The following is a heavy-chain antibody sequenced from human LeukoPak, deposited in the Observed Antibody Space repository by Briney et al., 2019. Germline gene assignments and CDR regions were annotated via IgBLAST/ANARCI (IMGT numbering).Heavy chain of an antibody. J-gene: IGHJ4*02. V-gene: IGHV4-59*08. CDR2: IYYSGST. CDR3: ARRDSSGWYLTFDY. CDR1: GGSISSYY. D-gene: IGHD6-19*01. Sequence: PSETLSLTCTVSGGSISSYYWSWIRQPPGKGLEWIAYIYYSGSTNYNPSLKSRVTISVDTSKNQFSLKLSSVTAADTAVYYCARRDSSGWYLTFDYWGQGTLVTVSS.